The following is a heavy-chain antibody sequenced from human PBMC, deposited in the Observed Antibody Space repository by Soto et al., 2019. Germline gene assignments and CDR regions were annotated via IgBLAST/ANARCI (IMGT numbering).Heavy chain of an antibody. J-gene: IGHJ5*02. CDR1: GLSLSNGRLG. Sequence: QVTLKESGPVLVKPTETLTLTCTVSGLSLSNGRLGVSWIRQPPGKALEWLAHIFSNDDKSYSTSLRSRLTSSKDTYRSQVVLTMTNMDPLDSATYYCALIKDCSRTDCYLASFDPWGQGTLVTVSS. CDR2: IFSNDDK. D-gene: IGHD2-2*01. V-gene: IGHV2-26*01. CDR3: ALIKDCSRTDCYLASFDP.